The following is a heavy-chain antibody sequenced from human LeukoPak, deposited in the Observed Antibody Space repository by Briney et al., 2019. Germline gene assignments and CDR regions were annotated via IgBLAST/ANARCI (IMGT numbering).Heavy chain of an antibody. J-gene: IGHJ6*02. CDR1: GGSISSGSYY. V-gene: IGHV4-39*01. CDR2: IFYSGST. Sequence: SETLSLTCTVSGGSISSGSYYWGWFRQPPGKGLEWIGSIFYSGSTYYNPSLKSRVTLAVDTSKNQISLKLSSVTAADTAVYYCARYCGGDCYSPYYGMDVWGQATTVTVSS. CDR3: ARYCGGDCYSPYYGMDV. D-gene: IGHD2-21*02.